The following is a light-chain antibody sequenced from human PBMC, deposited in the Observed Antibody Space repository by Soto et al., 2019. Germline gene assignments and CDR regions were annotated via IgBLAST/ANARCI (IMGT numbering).Light chain of an antibody. CDR2: DVS. J-gene: IGLJ1*01. Sequence: TSSDVGGYNYVSWYQQHPGKAPKLMIYDVSNRPSGVSNRFSGSKSGNTASLTISGLQAEDEADYYCSSYTSSSTLYVFGTGTNVTVL. CDR3: SSYTSSSTLYV. V-gene: IGLV2-14*04. CDR1: SSDVGGYNY.